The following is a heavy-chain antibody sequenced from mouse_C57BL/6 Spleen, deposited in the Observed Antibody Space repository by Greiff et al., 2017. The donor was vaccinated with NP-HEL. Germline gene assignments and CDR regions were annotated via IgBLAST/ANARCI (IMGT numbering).Heavy chain of an antibody. CDR2: ISSGGSYT. J-gene: IGHJ4*01. CDR1: GFTFSSYG. Sequence: DVMLVESGGDLVKPGGSLKLSCAASGFTFSSYGMSWVRQTPDKRLEWVATISSGGSYTYYPDSVKGRFTISRDNAKNTLYLQMSSLKSEDTDMYYCARRNYSLYYYAMDYWGQGTSVTVSS. CDR3: ARRNYSLYYYAMDY. V-gene: IGHV5-6*02. D-gene: IGHD6-5*01.